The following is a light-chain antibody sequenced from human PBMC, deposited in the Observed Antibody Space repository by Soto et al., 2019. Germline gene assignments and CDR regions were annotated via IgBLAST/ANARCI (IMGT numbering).Light chain of an antibody. CDR1: QSISSW. Sequence: DSQMTQSPSTLSASVGDRVTITCRASQSISSWLAWYQQKPGKAPKLLIYDASSLESGVPSRFSGSGSGTEFTLTISSLQPDDFATYYCQHRKTFGQGTKVEIK. CDR2: DAS. V-gene: IGKV1-5*01. J-gene: IGKJ1*01. CDR3: QHRKT.